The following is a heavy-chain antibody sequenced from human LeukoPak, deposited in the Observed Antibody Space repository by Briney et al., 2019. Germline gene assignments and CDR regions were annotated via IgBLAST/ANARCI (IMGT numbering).Heavy chain of an antibody. Sequence: PGGSLRLSCAASGFTFSSYGMHWVRQAPGQGLEWMGWISGYNGNTNYAQKLQGRVTMTTDTSTSTAYMELRSLRSDDTAVYYCARVHNEGSHYVYWGQGTLVTVSS. CDR2: ISGYNGNT. D-gene: IGHD1-26*01. CDR3: ARVHNEGSHYVY. V-gene: IGHV1-18*01. CDR1: GFTFSSYG. J-gene: IGHJ4*02.